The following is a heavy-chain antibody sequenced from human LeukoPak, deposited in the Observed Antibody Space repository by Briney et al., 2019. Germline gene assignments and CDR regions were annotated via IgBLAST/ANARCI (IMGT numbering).Heavy chain of an antibody. Sequence: SVKVSCKASGGTFSSYAISWVRQAPGQGLEWMGGIIPIFGTANYAQKFQGRVTITADESTSTAYMELSSLRSEDTAVYYCATTWLLNYYYYYYMDVWGKGTTVTVSS. D-gene: IGHD5-24*01. CDR2: IIPIFGTA. J-gene: IGHJ6*03. CDR1: GGTFSSYA. V-gene: IGHV1-69*13. CDR3: ATTWLLNYYYYYYMDV.